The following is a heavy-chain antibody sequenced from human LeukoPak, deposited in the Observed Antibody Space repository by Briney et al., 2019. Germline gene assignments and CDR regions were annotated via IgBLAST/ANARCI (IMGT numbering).Heavy chain of an antibody. CDR2: ISYDGSNK. D-gene: IGHD1-14*01. CDR1: GFTFSSYG. V-gene: IGHV3-30*18. J-gene: IGHJ4*02. CDR3: AKDGLRSVGLGI. Sequence: GRSLRLSCAASGFTFSSYGMHWVRQAPGKGLEWVALISYDGSNKYYADSVKGRFTVSRDNSKNTLYLQMNSLRAEDTAVYYCAKDGLRSVGLGIWGQGTLVTVSS.